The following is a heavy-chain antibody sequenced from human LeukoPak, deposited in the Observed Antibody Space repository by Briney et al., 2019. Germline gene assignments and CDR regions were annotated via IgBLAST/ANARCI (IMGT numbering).Heavy chain of an antibody. CDR2: ISWNSGSI. D-gene: IGHD6-13*01. Sequence: GGSLRLSCAASGFTFDDYAMHWVRQAPGKGLEWVSGISWNSGSIGYADSVKGRFTISRDNAKNSLYLQMNSLRAEDTALYYCAKDGAAVALTNWGQGTLSPSPQ. V-gene: IGHV3-9*01. CDR1: GFTFDDYA. J-gene: IGHJ4*02. CDR3: AKDGAAVALTN.